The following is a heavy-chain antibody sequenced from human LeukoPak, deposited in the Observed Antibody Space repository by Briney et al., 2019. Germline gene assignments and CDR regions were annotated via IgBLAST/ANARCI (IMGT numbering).Heavy chain of an antibody. Sequence: GGSERLPCAASGFSFRSYAKIWVRQAPAKAREWVSAISGSGGSTYYADSVKGRFTISRDNSKNTLYLQMNSLRAEDTAVYYCAKDRIYYYDSSGYYPDWGQGTLVTVSS. V-gene: IGHV3-23*01. J-gene: IGHJ4*02. D-gene: IGHD3-22*01. CDR1: GFSFRSYA. CDR2: ISGSGGST. CDR3: AKDRIYYYDSSGYYPD.